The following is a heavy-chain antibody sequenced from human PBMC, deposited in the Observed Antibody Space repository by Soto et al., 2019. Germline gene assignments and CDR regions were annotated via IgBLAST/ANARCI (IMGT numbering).Heavy chain of an antibody. Sequence: EVQLVESGGGVVRPGGSLRLSCAASGFTFDDYAMRWVRQAPGKGLEWVSGINWDGGSTCYADSVKGRFTISRDNDKKSMQLQINSLIAEEKAVDHYARDGYGVYGPDAFDIWGQGTMVTVSS. D-gene: IGHD4-17*01. CDR2: INWDGGST. CDR3: ARDGYGVYGPDAFDI. J-gene: IGHJ3*02. V-gene: IGHV3-20*01. CDR1: GFTFDDYA.